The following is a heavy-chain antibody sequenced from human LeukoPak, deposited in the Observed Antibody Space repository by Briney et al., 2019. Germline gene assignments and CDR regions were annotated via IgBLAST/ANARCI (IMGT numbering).Heavy chain of an antibody. CDR1: GDSVSTKSAT. Sequence: SQTLSLTCAISGDSVSTKSATWNWIRQSPSRGLEWLGRTYYTSKWYNDYAVSVKSRITINPDTSKNQFSLQLNSVTPEDTAVYYCAREGICSSTSCRDFYYYYYYMDVWGKGTTVTVSS. D-gene: IGHD2-2*01. CDR2: TYYTSKWYN. CDR3: AREGICSSTSCRDFYYYYYYMDV. J-gene: IGHJ6*03. V-gene: IGHV6-1*01.